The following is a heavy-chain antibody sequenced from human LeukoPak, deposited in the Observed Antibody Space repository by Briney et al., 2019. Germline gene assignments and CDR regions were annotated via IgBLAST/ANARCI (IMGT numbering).Heavy chain of an antibody. J-gene: IGHJ4*02. CDR3: ARADSSSWSYFDY. Sequence: ASVKVSCKASGSTFTTYDINWVRQATGQGLKWMGWMNPNTGNTGYAQKFQGRVTITRNTSISTAYMELSSLRSEDTAVYYCARADSSSWSYFDYWGQGTLVTVSS. D-gene: IGHD6-13*01. CDR2: MNPNTGNT. V-gene: IGHV1-8*03. CDR1: GSTFTTYD.